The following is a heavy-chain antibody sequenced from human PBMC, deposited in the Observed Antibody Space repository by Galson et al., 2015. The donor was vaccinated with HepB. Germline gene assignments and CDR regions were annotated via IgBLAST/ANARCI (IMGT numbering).Heavy chain of an antibody. D-gene: IGHD3-10*01. CDR3: ARGVGYYGSGSYPHAFDI. CDR1: GFTFSSYS. CDR2: ISSSSSTI. Sequence: SLRLSCAASGFTFSSYSMNWVRQAPGKGLEWVSYISSSSSTIYYADSVKGRFTISRDNAKNSLYLQMNSLRDEDTAVYYCARGVGYYGSGSYPHAFDIWGQGTMVTVSS. J-gene: IGHJ3*02. V-gene: IGHV3-48*02.